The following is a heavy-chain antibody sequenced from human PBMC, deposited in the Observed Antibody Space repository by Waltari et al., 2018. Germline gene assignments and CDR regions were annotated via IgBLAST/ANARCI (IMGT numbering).Heavy chain of an antibody. Sequence: QAQLVQSGAEVKKPGYSVKVSCKASGGTFSSYAISWVRQAPGQELEWMGGIIPIFGTANSAQKFQGIVTITADESTSTAYMELRSLRSEDPAVYYCARVNVDTAMVNRWFDPCGQGTLVTVSS. CDR1: GGTFSSYA. J-gene: IGHJ5*02. V-gene: IGHV1-69*01. CDR2: IIPIFGTA. CDR3: ARVNVDTAMVNRWFDP. D-gene: IGHD5-18*01.